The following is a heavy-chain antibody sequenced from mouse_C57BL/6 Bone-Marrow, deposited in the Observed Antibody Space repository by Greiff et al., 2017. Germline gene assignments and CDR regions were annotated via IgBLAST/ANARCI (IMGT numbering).Heavy chain of an antibody. J-gene: IGHJ2*01. Sequence: VQLQQSGPGLVQPSQRLSITCTVSGFSLTSHGVHWVRQSPGTGLEWLGVIWRAGSTDYNAAFISRLSISNDNSKSQVFLKMNSLQADDTAIYYCARSAALFRDYGGQGTTLTVSS. V-gene: IGHV2-2*01. D-gene: IGHD6-5*01. CDR2: IWRAGST. CDR3: ARSAALFRDY. CDR1: GFSLTSHG.